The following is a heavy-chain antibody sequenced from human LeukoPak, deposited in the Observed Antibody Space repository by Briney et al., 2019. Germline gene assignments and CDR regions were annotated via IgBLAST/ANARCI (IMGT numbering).Heavy chain of an antibody. CDR3: AKVADSFFSYYYYYMDV. J-gene: IGHJ6*03. CDR2: ISGSGGST. V-gene: IGHV3-23*01. Sequence: PGGSLRLSCAASGFTFSSYAMSWVRQAPGKGLEWISAISGSGGSTYYADSVKGRFTISRDNSKNTLYLQMNSLRAEDTAVYYCAKVADSFFSYYYYYMDVWGKGTTVTVSS. CDR1: GFTFSSYA. D-gene: IGHD2-15*01.